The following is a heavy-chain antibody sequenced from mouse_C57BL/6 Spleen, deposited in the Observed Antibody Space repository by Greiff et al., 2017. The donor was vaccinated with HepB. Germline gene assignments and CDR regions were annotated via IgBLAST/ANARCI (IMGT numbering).Heavy chain of an antibody. D-gene: IGHD4-1*01. CDR3: ARRWDVYWYFDV. CDR2: INPNNGGT. CDR1: GYTFTDYY. Sequence: VQLQQSGPELVKPGASVKISCKASGYTFTDYYMNWVKQSHGKSLEWIGDINPNNGGTSYNQKFKGKATLTVDKSSSTAYMELRSLTSEDSAVYYCARRWDVYWYFDVWGTGTTVTVSS. V-gene: IGHV1-26*01. J-gene: IGHJ1*03.